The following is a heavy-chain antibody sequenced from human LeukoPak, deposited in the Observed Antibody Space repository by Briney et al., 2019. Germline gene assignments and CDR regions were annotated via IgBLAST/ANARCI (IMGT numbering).Heavy chain of an antibody. CDR3: ARDLYTVTGVY. Sequence: GRSLRLSCAASGFTFSSYAMHWVRQAPGKGLEWVAVISYDGSNKYYADSVKGRFTISRDNAKNTLYLQMNSLRAEDTAVYYCARDLYTVTGVYWGQGTLVTVSS. CDR2: ISYDGSNK. V-gene: IGHV3-30*04. CDR1: GFTFSSYA. J-gene: IGHJ4*02. D-gene: IGHD4-11*01.